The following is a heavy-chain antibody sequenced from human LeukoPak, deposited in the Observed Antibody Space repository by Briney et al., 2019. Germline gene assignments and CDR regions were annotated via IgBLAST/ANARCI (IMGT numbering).Heavy chain of an antibody. J-gene: IGHJ4*02. V-gene: IGHV4-30-4*01. Sequence: SQTLSLTCTVSGGSISSGDYYWSWIRQPPGKGLEWIGYIYYSGSTYYNPSLKSRVTISVDTSKNQFSLKLSSVTAADTAVYYCARDTDYGSSGYTTVWGQGTLVTVSS. CDR2: IYYSGST. CDR1: GGSISSGDYY. CDR3: ARDTDYGSSGYTTV. D-gene: IGHD3-22*01.